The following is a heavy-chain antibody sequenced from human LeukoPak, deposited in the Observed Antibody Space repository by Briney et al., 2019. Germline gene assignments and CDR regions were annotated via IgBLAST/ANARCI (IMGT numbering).Heavy chain of an antibody. V-gene: IGHV3-7*05. CDR1: GFTFNIYW. CDR2: MNQDGSEK. J-gene: IGHJ4*02. CDR3: ARDKAYGDSEDY. D-gene: IGHD4-17*01. Sequence: PGGSLSLSCAASGFTFNIYWMSWVRQAPGKGLEWVANMNQDGSEKYCVDSVKGRFTISRDNAKNSLYLHMNSLRAEDTAVYYCARDKAYGDSEDYWGQGTLVTVSS.